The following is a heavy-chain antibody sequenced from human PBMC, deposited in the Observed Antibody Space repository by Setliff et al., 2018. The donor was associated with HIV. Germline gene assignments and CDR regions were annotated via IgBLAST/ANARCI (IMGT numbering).Heavy chain of an antibody. V-gene: IGHV4-39*07. CDR1: GGSISSISYY. J-gene: IGHJ3*02. CDR2: IYYSGSA. Sequence: PSETLSLTCSVSGGSISSISYYWGWIRQPPGRGLEWIGSIYYSGSAYYNPSLKSRITITVHTSKNQFSLKLSSVTAADTDVDSCTRAPPGYNSGWYLGAFDIWGQGTMVTVSS. CDR3: TRAPPGYNSGWYLGAFDI. D-gene: IGHD6-19*01.